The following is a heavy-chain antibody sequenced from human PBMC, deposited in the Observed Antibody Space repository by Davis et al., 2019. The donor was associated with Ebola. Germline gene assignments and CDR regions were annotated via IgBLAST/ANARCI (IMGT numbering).Heavy chain of an antibody. D-gene: IGHD6-19*01. Sequence: GESLKISCEASGFTFTNYAMSWVRQAPGQGLEWVAGISGAGYNTYHADSVKGRFTISRDNSKNTLYLQMNSLSADDTAVYYCATCGFCVSSSGIDYRGQGTLVTVSS. CDR1: GFTFTNYA. CDR3: ATCGFCVSSSGIDY. J-gene: IGHJ4*02. CDR2: ISGAGYNT. V-gene: IGHV3-23*01.